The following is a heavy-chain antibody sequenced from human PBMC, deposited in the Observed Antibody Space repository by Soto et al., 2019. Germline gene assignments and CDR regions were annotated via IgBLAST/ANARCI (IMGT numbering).Heavy chain of an antibody. V-gene: IGHV3-21*01. CDR2: ISSSSSYI. CDR1: GFTFSSYS. CDR3: ARASGSGSYYNNDPYYFDY. Sequence: EVRLVESGGGLVKPGGSLRRSCAASGFTFSSYSMNWVRQAPGKGLEWVSSISSSSSYIYYADSVKGRFTISRDNAKNSLYLQMNSLRADDTAVYYCARASGSGSYYNNDPYYFDYWGQGTLVTVSS. D-gene: IGHD3-10*01. J-gene: IGHJ4*02.